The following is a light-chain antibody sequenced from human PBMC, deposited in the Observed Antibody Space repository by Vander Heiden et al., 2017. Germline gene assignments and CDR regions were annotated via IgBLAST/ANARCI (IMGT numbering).Light chain of an antibody. CDR2: EVS. V-gene: IGLV2-23*02. J-gene: IGLJ2*01. Sequence: QSALTQPASVSGSPGRPITISCTGTSSDVGNYNLVSWYQQHPGKAPKLMIYEVSKRPSGVSNRFSGSKSGNTASLTISGLQAEDEAHYYCCSYGGTSTPVVFGGGTKLTVL. CDR3: CSYGGTSTPVV. CDR1: SSDVGNYNL.